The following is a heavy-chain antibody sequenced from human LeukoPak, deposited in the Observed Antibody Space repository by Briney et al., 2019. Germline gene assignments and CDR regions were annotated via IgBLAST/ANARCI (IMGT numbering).Heavy chain of an antibody. CDR3: ARVNSGSIWRWYYFDY. Sequence: ASVKVSCKASGYTFTGYYMHWVRQAPGQGLEWMGWINPNSGGTNYAQKFQGWVTMTRDTSINTAYMELSRLRSDDTAVYYCARVNSGSIWRWYYFDYWGQGTLVTVSS. V-gene: IGHV1-2*04. CDR2: INPNSGGT. CDR1: GYTFTGYY. J-gene: IGHJ4*02. D-gene: IGHD1-26*01.